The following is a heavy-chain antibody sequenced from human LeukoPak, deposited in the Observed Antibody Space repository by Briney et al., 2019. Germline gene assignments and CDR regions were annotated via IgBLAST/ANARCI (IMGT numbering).Heavy chain of an antibody. CDR1: GFTFSSYS. CDR2: ISSSSSTI. V-gene: IGHV3-48*02. J-gene: IGHJ4*02. D-gene: IGHD3-22*01. CDR3: ARENYYDSSGYSAPAFDY. Sequence: GGSLRLPCAASGFTFSSYSMNWVRQAPGKGLEWVSYISSSSSTIYYADSVKGRFTISRDNAKNSLYLQMNSLRDEDTAVYYCARENYYDSSGYSAPAFDYWGQGTLVTVSS.